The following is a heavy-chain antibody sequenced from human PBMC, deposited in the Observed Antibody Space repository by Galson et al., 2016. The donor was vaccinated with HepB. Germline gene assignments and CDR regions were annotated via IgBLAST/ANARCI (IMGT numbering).Heavy chain of an antibody. CDR2: ISYDGSNK. CDR3: TLLQEHL. CDR1: GFTFSSYG. J-gene: IGHJ6*01. Sequence: SLRLSCAAAGFTFSSYGMHWVRQAPGKGLEWVAFISYDGSNKKYADSVKGRFSISRDNSKKTLYRQMNSLHQGPIGLPPGTLLQEHLWG. V-gene: IGHV3-30*03.